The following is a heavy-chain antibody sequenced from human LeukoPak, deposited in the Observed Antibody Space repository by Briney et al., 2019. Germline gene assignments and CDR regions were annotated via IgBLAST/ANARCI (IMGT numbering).Heavy chain of an antibody. V-gene: IGHV4-34*01. CDR1: GGSFSGYY. J-gene: IGHJ4*02. CDR2: INHSGST. D-gene: IGHD3-22*01. Sequence: SETLSLTCAVYGGSFSGYYWSWIRQPPGKGLELIGEINHSGSTNYNPSLKSRVTISVDTSKNQFSLKLSSVTAADTAVYYCARSTYYYDSSGYWLDYWGQGTLVTVSS. CDR3: ARSTYYYDSSGYWLDY.